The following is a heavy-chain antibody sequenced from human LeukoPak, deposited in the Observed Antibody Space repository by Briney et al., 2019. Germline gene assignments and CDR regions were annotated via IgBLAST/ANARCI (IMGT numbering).Heavy chain of an antibody. D-gene: IGHD3-10*01. V-gene: IGHV3-23*01. Sequence: PGGSLRLSCAASGFTYSTYAMSWVRQAPGKGLEWVSSISDSGVSTYYADSVKGRFTISRDNSKNTLYLQMNGLRVEDTAVYYCAKEIYGSGSYYDLDYWGQGRLVTVSS. CDR2: ISDSGVST. J-gene: IGHJ4*02. CDR3: AKEIYGSGSYYDLDY. CDR1: GFTYSTYA.